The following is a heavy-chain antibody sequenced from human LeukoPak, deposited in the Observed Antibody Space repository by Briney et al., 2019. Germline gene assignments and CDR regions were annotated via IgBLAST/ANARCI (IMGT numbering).Heavy chain of an antibody. CDR2: INPSGGST. CDR1: GYTFTSYF. D-gene: IGHD4-23*01. Sequence: ASVKVSCKASGYTFTSYFIHWVRQAPRQGLEWMGIINPSGGSTNYAQKFQGRVTMTRDTSTSTVYMELSSLRSEDTAVYYCATAKFGGNSYFDYWGQGTLVTVSS. V-gene: IGHV1-46*01. J-gene: IGHJ4*02. CDR3: ATAKFGGNSYFDY.